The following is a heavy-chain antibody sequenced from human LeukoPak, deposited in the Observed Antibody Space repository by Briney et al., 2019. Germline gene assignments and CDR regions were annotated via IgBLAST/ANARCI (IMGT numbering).Heavy chain of an antibody. CDR2: INAGNGNT. V-gene: IGHV1-3*01. CDR3: ARDLYGGKRGFDAFDI. J-gene: IGHJ3*02. Sequence: GASVKVSCKASGYTFTSYAMHWVRQAPGQRLEWMGWINAGNGNTKYSQKFQGRVTITRDTSASTAYMELSSLRSEDTAVYYCARDLYGGKRGFDAFDIWGQGTMVTVSS. CDR1: GYTFTSYA. D-gene: IGHD4-23*01.